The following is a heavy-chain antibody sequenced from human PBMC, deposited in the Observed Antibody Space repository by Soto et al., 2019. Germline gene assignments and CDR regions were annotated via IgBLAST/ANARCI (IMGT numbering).Heavy chain of an antibody. D-gene: IGHD5-12*01. V-gene: IGHV5-10-1*01. CDR3: GDGPFGYSGYDSNYYYGMDV. J-gene: IGHJ6*02. CDR1: GYSFTSYW. CDR2: IDPSDSYT. Sequence: GESLKISCKGSGYSFTSYWISWVRQMPGKGLEWMGRIDPSDSYTNYSPSFQGHVTISADKSISTAYLQWSSLKASDTAMYYCGDGPFGYSGYDSNYYYGMDVWGQGTTVTVSS.